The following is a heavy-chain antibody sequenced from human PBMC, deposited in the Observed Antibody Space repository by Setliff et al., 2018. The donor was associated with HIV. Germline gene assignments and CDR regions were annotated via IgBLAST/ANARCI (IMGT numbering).Heavy chain of an antibody. J-gene: IGHJ5*02. D-gene: IGHD3-16*01. Sequence: ASVKVSCKASGYLFTIYSIHWVRQAPGQGLEWMGVIDPSGGSTSYAQKFHGRVTISMDTSKNQFSLRLSYVTAADTAMYYCARGTKFVWGRWLDPWGQGTPVTVSS. CDR2: IDPSGGST. CDR3: ARGTKFVWGRWLDP. V-gene: IGHV1-46*01. CDR1: GYLFTIYS.